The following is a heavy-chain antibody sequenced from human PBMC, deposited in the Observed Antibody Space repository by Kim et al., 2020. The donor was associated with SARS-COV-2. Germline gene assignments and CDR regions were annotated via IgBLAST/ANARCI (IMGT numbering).Heavy chain of an antibody. J-gene: IGHJ2*01. CDR2: ISGSGDST. CDR3: AKDRIGSHWYFDL. D-gene: IGHD2-15*01. V-gene: IGHV3-23*01. CDR1: GFIFVNYA. Sequence: GGSLRLSCAASGFIFVNYAMSWVRQAPGKGLEWVSGISGSGDSTYYTDSVKGRFTISRDDSKNTLYLQMNSVRAEDTAIYYCAKDRIGSHWYFDLWGRGTLVTVSS.